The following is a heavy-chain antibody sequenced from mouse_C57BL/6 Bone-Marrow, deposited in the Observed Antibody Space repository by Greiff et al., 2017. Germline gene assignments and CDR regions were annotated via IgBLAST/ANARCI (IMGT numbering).Heavy chain of an antibody. CDR3: ARYYGSSYWYFDV. D-gene: IGHD1-1*01. V-gene: IGHV1-75*01. CDR1: GYTFTDYY. Sequence: QVQLQQSGPELVKPGASVKISCKASGYTFTDYYINWVKQRPGQGLEWIGWIFPGSGSTYYNEKFKGKATLTVDKSSSTAYMLLSSLTSEDSAVYFGARYYGSSYWYFDVWGTGTTVTVSS. CDR2: IFPGSGST. J-gene: IGHJ1*03.